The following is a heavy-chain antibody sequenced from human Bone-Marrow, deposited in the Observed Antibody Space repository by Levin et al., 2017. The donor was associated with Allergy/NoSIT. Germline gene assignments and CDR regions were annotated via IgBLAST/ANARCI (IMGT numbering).Heavy chain of an antibody. CDR1: GFTFNTYW. Sequence: GGSLRLSCAASGFTFNTYWMHWIRQAPGKGLVWVSRIRSDGDNTNYADFVKGRFTISRDNAKNTLYLQMNSLRAEDTAVYYCARLGSRTGAFDIWGQGTMVTVSS. CDR3: ARLGSRTGAFDI. J-gene: IGHJ3*02. CDR2: IRSDGDNT. D-gene: IGHD3-10*01. V-gene: IGHV3-74*01.